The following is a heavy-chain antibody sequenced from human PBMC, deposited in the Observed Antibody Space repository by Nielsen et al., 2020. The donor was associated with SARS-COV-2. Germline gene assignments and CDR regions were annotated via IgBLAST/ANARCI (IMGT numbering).Heavy chain of an antibody. CDR3: ARSTSSSSWYFGYYGMDV. V-gene: IGHV1-3*01. CDR2: INAGNGNT. D-gene: IGHD6-13*01. J-gene: IGHJ6*02. CDR1: GYTFTSYA. Sequence: VSVKVSCKASGYTFTSYAMHWVRQAPGQRLEWMGWINAGNGNTKYSQKFQGRVTITRDTSASTAYMELSSLRSEDTAVYYCARSTSSSSWYFGYYGMDVWGQGTTVTVSS.